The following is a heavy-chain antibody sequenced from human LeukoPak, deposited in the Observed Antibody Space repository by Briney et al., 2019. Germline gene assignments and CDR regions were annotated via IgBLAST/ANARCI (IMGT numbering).Heavy chain of an antibody. J-gene: IGHJ3*02. CDR3: ARTLWPYDAFDI. CDR1: GFTFSRYW. V-gene: IGHV3-11*04. D-gene: IGHD2-21*01. CDR2: ISGSDNSI. Sequence: GGSLRLSCAASGFTFSRYWMSWIRQAPGKGLEWVSYISGSDNSIYYTDSVKGRFTISRDNAKNSLYLQMNSLTSEDTAVYYCARTLWPYDAFDIWGHGTMVSVSS.